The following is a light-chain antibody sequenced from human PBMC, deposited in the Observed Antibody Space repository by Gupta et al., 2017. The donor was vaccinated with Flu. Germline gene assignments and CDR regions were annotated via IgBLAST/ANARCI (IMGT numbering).Light chain of an antibody. CDR1: QSVSSY. Sequence: EIVLTQSPATLSLSPGERATLSCRASQSVSSYLAWYQQKPGQAPRLLIYDASNRATGIPARFSGSGSGTDFTLTISSLELEDFAVYYCQQLSNWPPLTFGGGTKVEIK. CDR2: DAS. CDR3: QQLSNWPPLT. V-gene: IGKV3-11*01. J-gene: IGKJ4*01.